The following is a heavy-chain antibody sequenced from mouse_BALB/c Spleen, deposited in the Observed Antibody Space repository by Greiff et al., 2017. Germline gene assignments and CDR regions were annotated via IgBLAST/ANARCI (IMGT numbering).Heavy chain of an antibody. Sequence: VKLMESGPGLVAPSQSLSITCTVSGFSLTGYGVNWVRQPPGKGLEWLGMIWGDGSTDYNSALKSRLSISKDNSKSQVFLKMNSLQTDDTARYYCARGPSNEAVVYFDYWGQGTTLTVSS. CDR3: ARGPSNEAVVYFDY. CDR2: IWGDGST. CDR1: GFSLTGYG. V-gene: IGHV2-6-7*01. J-gene: IGHJ2*01.